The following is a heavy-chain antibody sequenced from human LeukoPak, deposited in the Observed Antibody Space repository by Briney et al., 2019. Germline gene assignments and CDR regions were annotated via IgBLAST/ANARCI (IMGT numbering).Heavy chain of an antibody. V-gene: IGHV1-24*01. CDR2: FDPEDGEI. CDR1: GYTLTELS. J-gene: IGHJ1*01. D-gene: IGHD3-10*01. CDR3: ATSPSNMVRGSSFFQH. Sequence: ASVKVSCKVSGYTLTELSMHWVRQAPGKGLEWMGGFDPEDGEIIYAQKFQGRVTMTEDTSTDTAYMELSSLRSEDTAVYYCATSPSNMVRGSSFFQHWGQGTLVTVSS.